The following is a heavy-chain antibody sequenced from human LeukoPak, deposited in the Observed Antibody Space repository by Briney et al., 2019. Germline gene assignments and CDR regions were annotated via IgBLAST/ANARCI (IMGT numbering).Heavy chain of an antibody. CDR3: ARVIRESSSWVRGYYGMDV. CDR2: IYHSGST. V-gene: IGHV4-30-2*01. CDR1: GGSISSGGYS. D-gene: IGHD6-13*01. Sequence: RTSETLSLTCAVSGGSISSGGYSWSCIRQPPGKGLEWIGYIYHSGSTYYNPSLKSRVTISVDRSKNQFSLKLSSVTAADTAVYYCARVIRESSSWVRGYYGMDVWGQGTTVTVSS. J-gene: IGHJ6*02.